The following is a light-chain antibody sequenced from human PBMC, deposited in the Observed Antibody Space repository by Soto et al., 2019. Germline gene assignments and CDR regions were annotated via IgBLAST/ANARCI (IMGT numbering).Light chain of an antibody. J-gene: IGKJ1*01. CDR2: DAS. V-gene: IGKV1-5*01. Sequence: DIQMTQSPSALSASVGDRVTITCRASQSISSWLAWYQQKPGNAPRLLIYDASYLERGVPSRFSGSGSGTEFTLTISDLQPDDLGTYYCLQYNNFWTFGPGTKVEI. CDR1: QSISSW. CDR3: LQYNNFWT.